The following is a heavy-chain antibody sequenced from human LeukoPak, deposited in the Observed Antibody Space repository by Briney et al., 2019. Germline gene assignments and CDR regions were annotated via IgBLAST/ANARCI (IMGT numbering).Heavy chain of an antibody. CDR2: IILIFGTA. D-gene: IGHD5-12*01. CDR3: ARGFDSGYDRGFDY. Sequence: SVKVSCKASGGTFSSYAISWVRQAPGQGLEWMGGIILIFGTANYAQKFQGRVTITADESTSTAYMELSSLRSEDTAVYYCARGFDSGYDRGFDYWGQGTLVTVSS. CDR1: GGTFSSYA. J-gene: IGHJ4*02. V-gene: IGHV1-69*13.